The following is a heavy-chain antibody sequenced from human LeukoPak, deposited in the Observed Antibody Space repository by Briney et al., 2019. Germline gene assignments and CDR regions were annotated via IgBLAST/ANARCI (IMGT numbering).Heavy chain of an antibody. CDR2: ISGCGYST. Sequence: GASVPLSCAASGFTLSSYAMSWVRQAPAKGLEWVSVISGCGYSTYYADSGKGRFTIARDNAKNTLYLQMNSLRAEDTAVYYCASAGPSRYSSGWYDSPDLHFWGQGTLVTVSS. CDR1: GFTLSSYA. J-gene: IGHJ4*02. V-gene: IGHV3-23*01. CDR3: ASAGPSRYSSGWYDSPDLHF. D-gene: IGHD6-19*01.